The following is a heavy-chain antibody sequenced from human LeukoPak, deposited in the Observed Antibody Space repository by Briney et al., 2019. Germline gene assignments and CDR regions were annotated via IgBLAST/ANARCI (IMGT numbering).Heavy chain of an antibody. D-gene: IGHD5-24*01. CDR3: ARYSGRDGYNLNYYYYYGMDV. CDR1: GGTFSSYA. CDR2: IIPIFGIA. J-gene: IGHJ6*02. Sequence: SVKVSCKASGGTFSSYAISWLRQAPGQGLEWMGRIIPIFGIANYAQKFQGRVTITADKSTSTAYMELSSLRSEDTAVYYCARYSGRDGYNLNYYYYYGMDVWGQGTTVTVSS. V-gene: IGHV1-69*04.